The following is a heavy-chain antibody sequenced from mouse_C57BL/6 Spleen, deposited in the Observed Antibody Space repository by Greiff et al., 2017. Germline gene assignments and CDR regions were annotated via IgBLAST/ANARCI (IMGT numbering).Heavy chain of an antibody. J-gene: IGHJ4*01. CDR2: IHPNSGST. D-gene: IGHD2-3*01. CDR1: GYTFTSYW. V-gene: IGHV1-64*01. CDR3: ARVGLLPNYAMDY. Sequence: QVQLQQPGAELVKPGASVKLSCKASGYTFTSYWMHWVKQRPGQGLEWIGMIHPNSGSTNYNEKFKSKATLTVDKSSSTAYMQLSSLTSEDSAVYYCARVGLLPNYAMDYWGQGTSVTVSS.